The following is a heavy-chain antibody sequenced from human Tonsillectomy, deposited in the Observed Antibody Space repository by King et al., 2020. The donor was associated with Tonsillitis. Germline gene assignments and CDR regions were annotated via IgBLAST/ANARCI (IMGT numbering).Heavy chain of an antibody. Sequence: VQLVESGGGVVQPGRSLRLSCAASGFTFSSYGMHWVRQAPGKGLEWVAVISYDGSNKYYADSVKGRFTISRDNSKNTLYLQMNSPTTEDTAVYYCAKGGPVEWFLVIMGWGQGTLVTVSS. J-gene: IGHJ4*02. D-gene: IGHD3-3*01. CDR3: AKGGPVEWFLVIMG. CDR1: GFTFSSYG. CDR2: ISYDGSNK. V-gene: IGHV3-30*18.